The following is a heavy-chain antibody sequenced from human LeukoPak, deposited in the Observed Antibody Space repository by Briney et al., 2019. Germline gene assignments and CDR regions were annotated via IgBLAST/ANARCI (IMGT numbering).Heavy chain of an antibody. D-gene: IGHD1-20*01. Sequence: GGSLRLSCAASGFTFSTYAMSWVRQAPGKGLEWVAVISYDGSNKYYADSVKGRFTISRDNSKNTLYLQMNSLRAEDTAVYYCAKGITGGFDPWGQGTLVTVSS. J-gene: IGHJ5*02. V-gene: IGHV3-30*18. CDR2: ISYDGSNK. CDR3: AKGITGGFDP. CDR1: GFTFSTYA.